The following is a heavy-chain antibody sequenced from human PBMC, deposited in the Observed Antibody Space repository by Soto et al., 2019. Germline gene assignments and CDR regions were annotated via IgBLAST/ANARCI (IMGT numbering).Heavy chain of an antibody. J-gene: IGHJ4*02. CDR1: GGSISSYY. D-gene: IGHD2-2*01. Sequence: SETLSLTCTVSGGSISSYYRSWIRQPPGKGLEWIGYIYYSGSTNYNPSLKSRVTISVDTSKNQFSLKLSSVTAADTAVYYCARYLVPAAMGYFDYWGQGTLVTVSS. V-gene: IGHV4-59*08. CDR3: ARYLVPAAMGYFDY. CDR2: IYYSGST.